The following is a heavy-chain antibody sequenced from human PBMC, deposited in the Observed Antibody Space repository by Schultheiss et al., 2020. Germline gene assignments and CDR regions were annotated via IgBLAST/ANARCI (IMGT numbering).Heavy chain of an antibody. D-gene: IGHD5-12*01. CDR1: GFTFSSYS. V-gene: IGHV3-21*01. Sequence: GESLKISCAASGFTFSSYSMNWVRQAPGKGLEWVSSISSSSSYIYYADSVKGRFTISRDNSKNTLYLQMNSLRAEDTAVYYCARVPHCGYDYISQWLPYFDYWGQGALVTVSS. J-gene: IGHJ4*02. CDR2: ISSSSSYI. CDR3: ARVPHCGYDYISQWLPYFDY.